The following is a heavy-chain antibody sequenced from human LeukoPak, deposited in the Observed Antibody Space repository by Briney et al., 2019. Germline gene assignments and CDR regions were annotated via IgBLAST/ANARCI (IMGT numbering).Heavy chain of an antibody. CDR1: GFTVSSNY. V-gene: IGHV3-66*01. CDR3: ARSSPEYYDSSGLDY. CDR2: IYSGGST. D-gene: IGHD3-22*01. J-gene: IGHJ4*02. Sequence: QTGGSLRLSCAASGFTVSSNYMSWVRQAPGKGPEWVSVIYSGGSTYYTDSVKGRFTISRDNSKNTLYLQMNSLRAEDTAVYYCARSSPEYYDSSGLDYWGQGTLVTVSS.